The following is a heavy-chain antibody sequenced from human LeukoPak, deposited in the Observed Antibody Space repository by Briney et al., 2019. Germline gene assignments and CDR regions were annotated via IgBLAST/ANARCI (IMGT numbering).Heavy chain of an antibody. V-gene: IGHV3-7*03. J-gene: IGHJ4*02. D-gene: IGHD4-23*01. CDR3: AKVVGGNSDY. CDR1: GFTFSSYA. CDR2: IRQDGNEK. Sequence: GGSLRLSCAASGFTFSSYAMSWVRQAPGKGLEWVANIRQDGNEKFYVDSVKGRFTISRDNSKNTLYLQMNSLRAEDTAIYYCAKVVGGNSDYWGQGTLVTVSS.